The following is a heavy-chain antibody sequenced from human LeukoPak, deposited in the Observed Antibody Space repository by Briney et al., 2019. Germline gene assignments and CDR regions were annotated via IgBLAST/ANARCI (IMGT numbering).Heavy chain of an antibody. D-gene: IGHD3-3*01. J-gene: IGHJ4*02. CDR3: ARGADFWSGYSKKYYFDY. Sequence: SETLSLTCTVSGGSINSYYWSWIRQPPGKGLEWLGYIYYSGSTNYNPSLKSRVTISVDTSKNQFSLKLSSVTAADTAVYYCARGADFWSGYSKKYYFDYWGQGTLVTVSS. CDR1: GGSINSYY. CDR2: IYYSGST. V-gene: IGHV4-59*01.